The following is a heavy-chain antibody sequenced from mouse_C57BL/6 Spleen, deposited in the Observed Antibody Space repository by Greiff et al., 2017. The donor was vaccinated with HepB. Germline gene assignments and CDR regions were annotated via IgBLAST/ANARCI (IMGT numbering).Heavy chain of an antibody. V-gene: IGHV5-6*01. D-gene: IGHD1-3*01. J-gene: IGHJ2*01. CDR3: ARRGVAHFDY. Sequence: EVQLQESGGDLVKPGGSLKLSCAASGFTFSSYGMSWVRQTPDKRLEWVATISSGGSYTYYPDSVKGRFTISRDNAKNTLYLQMSSLKSEDTAMYYCARRGVAHFDYWGQGTTLTVSS. CDR2: ISSGGSYT. CDR1: GFTFSSYG.